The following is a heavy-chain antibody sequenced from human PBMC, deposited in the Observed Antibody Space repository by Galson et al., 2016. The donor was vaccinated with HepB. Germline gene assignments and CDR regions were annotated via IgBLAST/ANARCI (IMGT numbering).Heavy chain of an antibody. CDR1: GFTFENAW. D-gene: IGHD2-2*02. CDR3: TTDLEYQLLYYWFDP. CDR2: IKSKLDGGTT. V-gene: IGHV3-15*01. Sequence: SLRLSCAVSGFTFENAWMTWVRQAPGKGLEWVGRIKSKLDGGTTDYAAPVKGRFSISKDDSKNTPYLQMNSLKTEDTAVYYCTTDLEYQLLYYWFDPWGQGTLVTVSS. J-gene: IGHJ5*02.